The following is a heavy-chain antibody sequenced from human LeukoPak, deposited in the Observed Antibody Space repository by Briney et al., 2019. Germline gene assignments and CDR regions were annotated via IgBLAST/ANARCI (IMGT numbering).Heavy chain of an antibody. CDR1: GFTFSSYA. V-gene: IGHV3-30*18. CDR2: ISYDGSNK. D-gene: IGHD2-2*02. CDR3: AKDMPPYFVVVPAAILTNFDY. Sequence: GGSLRLSCAASGFTFSSYAMSWVRQAPGKGLEWVAVISYDGSNKYYADSVKGRFTISRDNSKNTLYLQMNSLRAEDTAVYYCAKDMPPYFVVVPAAILTNFDYWGQGTLVTVSS. J-gene: IGHJ4*02.